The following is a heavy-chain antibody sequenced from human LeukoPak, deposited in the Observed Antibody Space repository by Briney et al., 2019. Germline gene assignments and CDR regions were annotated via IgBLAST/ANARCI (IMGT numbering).Heavy chain of an antibody. D-gene: IGHD2-2*01. CDR3: ARRPYCSSTSCPGGFDY. Sequence: PSETLSLTCAVYGGSFSGYYWSWTRQPPGKGLEWIGEINHSGSTNYNPSLKSRVTISVDTSKNQFSLKLSSVTAADTAVYYCARRPYCSSTSCPGGFDYWGQGTLVTVSS. CDR1: GGSFSGYY. J-gene: IGHJ4*02. V-gene: IGHV4-34*01. CDR2: INHSGST.